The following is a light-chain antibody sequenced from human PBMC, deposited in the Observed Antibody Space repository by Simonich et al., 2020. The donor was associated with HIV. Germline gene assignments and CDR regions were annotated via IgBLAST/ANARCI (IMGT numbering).Light chain of an antibody. J-gene: IGKJ3*01. V-gene: IGKV3-11*01. CDR2: DAS. CDR3: QQRSNWPLT. CDR1: QSISIY. Sequence: ELVLTQSPATLSLSPGERATLSCRASQSISIYLAWYHQKPGQAPRLLIYDASTRATGIPARFSGRGSGTDFTLTISSLEPEDFAVYYCQQRSNWPLTFGPGTKVDIK.